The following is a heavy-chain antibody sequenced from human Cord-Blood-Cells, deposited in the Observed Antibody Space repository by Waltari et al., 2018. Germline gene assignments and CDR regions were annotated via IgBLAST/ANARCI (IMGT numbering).Heavy chain of an antibody. V-gene: IGHV4-34*01. CDR3: ARGGDIVVVPAAIAYFQH. CDR2: INHSGST. D-gene: IGHD2-2*02. CDR1: GGSFSGYY. Sequence: QVQLQQWGAGLLKPSETLSLTCAVYGGSFSGYYWSWIRQPPGKGLEWIGEINHSGSTNYNPSLKSRFTISVDTSKNQFSLKLSSVTAADTAVYYCARGGDIVVVPAAIAYFQHWGQGTLVTVSS. J-gene: IGHJ1*01.